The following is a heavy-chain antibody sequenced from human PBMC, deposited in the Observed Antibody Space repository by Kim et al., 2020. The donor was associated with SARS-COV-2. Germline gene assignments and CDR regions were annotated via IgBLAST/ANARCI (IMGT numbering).Heavy chain of an antibody. D-gene: IGHD3-22*01. CDR2: IDPSDSYT. J-gene: IGHJ4*02. CDR1: GYSFTSYW. V-gene: IGHV5-10-1*01. Sequence: GESLKISCKGSGYSFTSYWISWVRQMPGKGLEWMGRIDPSDSYTNYSPSFQGHVTISADKSISTAYLQWSSLKASDTAMYYCARHPGRYYYDSSGYSDWVDYWGQGTLVTVSS. CDR3: ARHPGRYYYDSSGYSDWVDY.